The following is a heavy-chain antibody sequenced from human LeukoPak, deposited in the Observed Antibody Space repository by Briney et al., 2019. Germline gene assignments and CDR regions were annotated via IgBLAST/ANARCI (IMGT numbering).Heavy chain of an antibody. CDR2: INWHGGST. CDR3: ARSILFGADGGKNAFDI. J-gene: IGHJ3*02. CDR1: GFTFDDYG. Sequence: GGSLRLSCAASGFTFDDYGMSWVRQAPGKGREWVSGINWHGGSTGYADSVKGRFTISRDNAKNSLYLQMNSLRAEDTALYHCARSILFGADGGKNAFDIWGQGTMVTVSS. D-gene: IGHD3-16*01. V-gene: IGHV3-20*01.